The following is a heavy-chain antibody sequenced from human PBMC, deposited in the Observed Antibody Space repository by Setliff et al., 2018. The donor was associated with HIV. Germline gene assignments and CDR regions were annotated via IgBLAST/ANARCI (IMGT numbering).Heavy chain of an antibody. CDR1: GGNFGNSA. Sequence: GASVKVSCKASGGNFGNSAIGWVRQAPGQGLEWVGGIVPLLSVANYARKFQGRVTMTTDTATSTAYMEVRSLRSDDTAVYYCARTDYGGNSGGNYFDYWGQGSLVTVSS. D-gene: IGHD4-17*01. CDR2: IVPLLSVA. J-gene: IGHJ4*02. CDR3: ARTDYGGNSGGNYFDY. V-gene: IGHV1-69*10.